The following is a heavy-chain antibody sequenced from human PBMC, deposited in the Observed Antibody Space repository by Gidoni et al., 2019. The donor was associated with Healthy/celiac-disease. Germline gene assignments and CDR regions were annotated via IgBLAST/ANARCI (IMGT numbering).Heavy chain of an antibody. V-gene: IGHV3-64*01. CDR3: ARVLGAVTAIRNDAFDI. CDR2: ISSNGGST. CDR1: GFTFSSYA. D-gene: IGHD2-21*02. Sequence: EVQLVESGGGLVQPGGSLRLSCAASGFTFSSYAMHWVRQAPGKGLEYVSAISSNGGSTYYANSVKGRFTISRDNSKNTLYLQMGSLRAEDMAVYYCARVLGAVTAIRNDAFDIWGQGTMVTVSS. J-gene: IGHJ3*02.